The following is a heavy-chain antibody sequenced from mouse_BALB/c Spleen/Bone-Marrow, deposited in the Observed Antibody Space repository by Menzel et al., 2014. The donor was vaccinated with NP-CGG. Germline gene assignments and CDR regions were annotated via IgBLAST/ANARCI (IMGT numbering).Heavy chain of an antibody. CDR2: IDPYYGGI. CDR1: GYSFTDYN. Sequence: VQLQQSGPELEKPGASVKISCKASGYSFTDYNMNWVKQNNGKSLEWIGNIDPYYGGISYNQKFKGKATLTVDKSSNTAYMQLKSLTSEDSAIYYCAISIEYRPLVYWGQGTLVTVSA. CDR3: AISIEYRPLVY. V-gene: IGHV1-39*01. J-gene: IGHJ3*01. D-gene: IGHD2-14*01.